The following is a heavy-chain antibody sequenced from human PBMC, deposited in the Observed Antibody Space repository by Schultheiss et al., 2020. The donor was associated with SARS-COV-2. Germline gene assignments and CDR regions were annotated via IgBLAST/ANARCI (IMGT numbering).Heavy chain of an antibody. Sequence: GGSLRLSCAASGFTVSSSNMRWVRQAPGKGLEWVSAISGSGGSTYYADSVKGRFTISRDNAKNTLYLQMNSLRAEDTAVYYCARRGRSTHAFDIWGQGTMVTVSS. D-gene: IGHD3-10*01. J-gene: IGHJ3*02. CDR2: ISGSGGST. V-gene: IGHV3-53*01. CDR3: ARRGRSTHAFDI. CDR1: GFTVSSSN.